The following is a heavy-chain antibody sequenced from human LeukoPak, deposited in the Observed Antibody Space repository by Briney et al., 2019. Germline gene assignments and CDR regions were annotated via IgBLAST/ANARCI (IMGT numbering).Heavy chain of an antibody. Sequence: SQTLSLTCAISGDGVSSSSAAWNWIRLSPSRGLEWLGRTYHRSKWYYDYAVSMKSRITINPDTSKNQISLQLKSVTPEDTAVYYCAREPDSSGYFYSWFDFWGQGTLVTVSS. D-gene: IGHD3-22*01. V-gene: IGHV6-1*01. J-gene: IGHJ5*01. CDR2: TYHRSKWYY. CDR1: GDGVSSSSAA. CDR3: AREPDSSGYFYSWFDF.